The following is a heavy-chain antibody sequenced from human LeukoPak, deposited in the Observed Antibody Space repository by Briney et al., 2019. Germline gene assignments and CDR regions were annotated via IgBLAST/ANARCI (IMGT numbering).Heavy chain of an antibody. CDR3: ARDLWFGDXGSNXXXX. CDR1: GGTFSSYA. J-gene: IGHJ5*01. Sequence: SVKVSCKASGGTFSSYAISWVRQAPGQGLEWMGRIIPIFGTANYAQKFQGRVTITTDESTSTAYMELSSLRSEDTAVYHCARDLWFGDXGSNXXXXWGXGXXX. V-gene: IGHV1-69*05. CDR2: IIPIFGTA. D-gene: IGHD3-10*01.